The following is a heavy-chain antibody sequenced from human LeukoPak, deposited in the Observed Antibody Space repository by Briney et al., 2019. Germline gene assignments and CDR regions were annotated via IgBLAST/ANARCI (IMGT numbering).Heavy chain of an antibody. V-gene: IGHV3-23*01. CDR2: ISGSGGIT. J-gene: IGHJ4*02. CDR3: AKDPYSSYDQLYYFND. D-gene: IGHD5-12*01. Sequence: VGSLRLSCAASGFTFSRYAISCGRHAPRKRQECGSAISGSGGITYYADSVKGRFTISRENSKNTPYLRITRLTALDTAGYSVAKDPYSSYDQLYYFNDWGQGTLATVPS. CDR1: GFTFSRYA.